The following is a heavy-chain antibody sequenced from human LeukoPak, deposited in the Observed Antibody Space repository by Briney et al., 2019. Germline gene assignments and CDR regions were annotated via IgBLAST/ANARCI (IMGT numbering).Heavy chain of an antibody. V-gene: IGHV4-31*03. CDR1: GGSISSGGYY. Sequence: SETLSLTCTVSGGSISSGGYYWSWIRQHPGKGLEWIGYIYYSGSTYYNPSLKSRVTISVDTSKNQFSLKLSSVTAADTAVYYCARVRLRYFDWLKTGPEYYFDYWGQGTLVTVSS. CDR2: IYYSGST. J-gene: IGHJ4*02. CDR3: ARVRLRYFDWLKTGPEYYFDY. D-gene: IGHD3-9*01.